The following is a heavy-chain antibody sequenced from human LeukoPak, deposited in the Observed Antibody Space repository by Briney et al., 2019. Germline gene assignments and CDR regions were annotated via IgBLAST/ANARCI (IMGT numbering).Heavy chain of an antibody. CDR3: ARVYSYGAFDI. D-gene: IGHD5-18*01. CDR1: GGSVSSGSYY. J-gene: IGHJ3*02. Sequence: NPSETLSLTCTVSGGSVSSGSYYWSWIRQPPGKGLEWIGYIYYSGSTNYNPSLKSRVTISVDTSKNQFSLKLSSVTAADTAVYYCARVYSYGAFDIWGQGTMVTVSS. V-gene: IGHV4-61*01. CDR2: IYYSGST.